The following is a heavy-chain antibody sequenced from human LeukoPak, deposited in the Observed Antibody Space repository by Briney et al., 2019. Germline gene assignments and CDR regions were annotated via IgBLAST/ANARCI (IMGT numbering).Heavy chain of an antibody. CDR2: ISGRGSTI. D-gene: IGHD2-21*02. CDR3: AKEGPDCGGDCYGVFDY. J-gene: IGHJ4*02. CDR1: GFTFSNYA. Sequence: GGSLRLSCAASGFTFSNYAVAWVRQAPGKGLEWVSVISGRGSTIHYADSVKGRFTISRDNSKNTLYLQMNGLRAEDTAVYYCAKEGPDCGGDCYGVFDYWGQGTLVTVSS. V-gene: IGHV3-23*01.